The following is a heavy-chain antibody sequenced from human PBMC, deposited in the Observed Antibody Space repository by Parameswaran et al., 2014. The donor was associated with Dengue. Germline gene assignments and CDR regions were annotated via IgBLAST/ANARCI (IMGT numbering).Heavy chain of an antibody. Sequence: WVRQAPGQGLEWMGWISAYNGNTNYAQKLQGRVTMTTDTSTSTAYMELRSLRSDDTAVYYCASGVGGQRVDSGSYGIWFDPWGQGTLVTVSS. CDR2: ISAYNGNT. D-gene: IGHD1-26*01. CDR3: ASGVGGQRVDSGSYGIWFDP. V-gene: IGHV1-18*01. J-gene: IGHJ5*02.